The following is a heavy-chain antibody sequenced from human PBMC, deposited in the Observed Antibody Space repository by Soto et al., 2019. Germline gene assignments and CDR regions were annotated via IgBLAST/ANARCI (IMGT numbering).Heavy chain of an antibody. V-gene: IGHV3-30*03. D-gene: IGHD3-9*01. J-gene: IGHJ5*02. CDR2: ISYDGSEE. CDR1: GFLFSSYG. CDR3: AAIDLTRYYMGGHT. Sequence: QVHLVESGGGVVQPGGSLRLSCEGSGFLFSSYGMHWVRQAPGKGLEWVSFISYDGSEEYSVDSVKGRFTVSRDKSKNTMSLHMNDLRGEDTGVYYCAAIDLTRYYMGGHTWGQGTLFVVSS.